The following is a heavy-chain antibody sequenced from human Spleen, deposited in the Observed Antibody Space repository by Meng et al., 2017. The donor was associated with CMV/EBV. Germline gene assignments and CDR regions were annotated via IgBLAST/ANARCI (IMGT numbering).Heavy chain of an antibody. CDR3: ARDQANRVVPAAAHYYYYGMDV. Sequence: SVKVSCKASGGTFSSYAISWVRQAPGQGLEWMGGIIPILGIANYAQKFQGRVTITADKSTSTAYMELSSLRSEDTAVYYCARDQANRVVPAAAHYYYYGMDVWGRGTTVTVSS. CDR1: GGTFSSYA. V-gene: IGHV1-69*10. J-gene: IGHJ6*02. D-gene: IGHD2-2*01. CDR2: IIPILGIA.